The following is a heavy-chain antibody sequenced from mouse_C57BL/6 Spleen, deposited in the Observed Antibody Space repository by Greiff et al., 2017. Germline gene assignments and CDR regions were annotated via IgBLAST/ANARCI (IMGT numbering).Heavy chain of an antibody. V-gene: IGHV5-17*01. D-gene: IGHD1-1*01. CDR1: GFTFSDYG. CDR2: ISSGSSTI. J-gene: IGHJ1*03. CDR3: SRGEYFDG. Sequence: EVKVVESGGGLVKPGGSLKLSCAASGFTFSDYGMHWVRQAPETGLEWVAYISSGSSTIYYADTVKGRFTISRDNAKNTLFLQMTSLSAEATSVYYGSRGEYFDGWGKGTTVTVSS.